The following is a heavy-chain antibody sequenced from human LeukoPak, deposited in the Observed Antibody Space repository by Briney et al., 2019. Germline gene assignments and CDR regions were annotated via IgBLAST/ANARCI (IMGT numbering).Heavy chain of an antibody. J-gene: IGHJ3*02. CDR2: ISRSGGAT. D-gene: IGHD3-10*01. V-gene: IGHV3-23*01. CDR1: GFTFSSYA. Sequence: PGGSLRLSCAASGFTFSSYAMSWVRQAPGKGLEWVSGISRSGGATYYADSVKGRFTISRDNSRDTVYLQMNSLRAEDTAVYYCAKDWVVRGVIIKDAFDIWGQGTMVTVSS. CDR3: AKDWVVRGVIIKDAFDI.